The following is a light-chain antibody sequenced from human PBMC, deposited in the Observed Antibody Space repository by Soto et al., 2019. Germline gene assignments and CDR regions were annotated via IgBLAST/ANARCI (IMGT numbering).Light chain of an antibody. V-gene: IGKV3-15*01. CDR1: QSVSSN. Sequence: EIVMTQSPATLSVSPGERATLSCRASQSVSSNLAWYQQKPGQAPRLLIYGASTSATGIPARFSGSGSGTDFTHTLISLQSEDFAVYYCQQYNNWPPYTFGQGTKLEIK. CDR3: QQYNNWPPYT. J-gene: IGKJ2*01. CDR2: GAS.